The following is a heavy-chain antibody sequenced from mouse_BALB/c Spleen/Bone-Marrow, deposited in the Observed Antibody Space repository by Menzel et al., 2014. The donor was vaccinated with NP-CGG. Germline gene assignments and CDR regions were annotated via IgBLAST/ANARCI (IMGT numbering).Heavy chain of an antibody. Sequence: EVKLEESGPELVKPGASVKISCKASGYSFTGCFMNWVMQSHGKSLEWIGRINPYNGDTFYNQKFKGKATLTVDKSSSTAHMELRSLASEDSAVYYGARGGLLRAMDYWGQGTSVTVSS. CDR2: INPYNGDT. D-gene: IGHD2-3*01. CDR1: GYSFTGCF. J-gene: IGHJ4*01. CDR3: ARGGLLRAMDY. V-gene: IGHV1-20*02.